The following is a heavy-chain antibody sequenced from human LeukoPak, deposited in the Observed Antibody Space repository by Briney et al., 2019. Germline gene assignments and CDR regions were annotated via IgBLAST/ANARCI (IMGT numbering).Heavy chain of an antibody. CDR2: ISFDGSNK. CDR3: SRGGGAFDI. D-gene: IGHD1-26*01. V-gene: IGHV3-30-3*01. J-gene: IGHJ3*02. Sequence: GGSLRLSCAASGFTFSSCAMHWVRQAPGKGLEWVATISFDGSNKYYADSVKGRFTISRDNSKNTLYLQMNSLRAEDTAVYYCSRGGGAFDIWGQGTMVTVSS. CDR1: GFTFSSCA.